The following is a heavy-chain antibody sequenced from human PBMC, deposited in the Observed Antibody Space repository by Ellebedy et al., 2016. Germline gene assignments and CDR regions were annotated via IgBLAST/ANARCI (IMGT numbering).Heavy chain of an antibody. CDR1: SYTFINYD. CDR2: TSDR. Sequence: ASVKVSXKASSYTFINYDIAWVRQAPGQGLEWVGGTSDRNYAQRFQGRVTMTTDTSTSTVYMELRSLRSDDTAMYYCARNDRDGVRTSEAFFHPWGQGTLVTVSS. CDR3: ARNDRDGVRTSEAFFHP. V-gene: IGHV1-18*01. J-gene: IGHJ4*02. D-gene: IGHD4/OR15-4a*01.